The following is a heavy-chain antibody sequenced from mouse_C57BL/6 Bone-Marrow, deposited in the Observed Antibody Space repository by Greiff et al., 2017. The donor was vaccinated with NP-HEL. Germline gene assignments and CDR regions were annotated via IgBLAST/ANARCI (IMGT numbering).Heavy chain of an antibody. V-gene: IGHV7-3*01. CDR1: GFTFTDYY. CDR2: IRNKANGYTT. CDR3: ARYNWGYAMDY. D-gene: IGHD4-1*01. Sequence: EVQLVESGGGLVQPGGSLSLSCAASGFTFTDYYMSWVRQPPGKALEWLGFIRNKANGYTTEYSASVKGRFTISRDNSQSILHLQMNALRAEDSATYYCARYNWGYAMDYWGQGTSVTVSS. J-gene: IGHJ4*01.